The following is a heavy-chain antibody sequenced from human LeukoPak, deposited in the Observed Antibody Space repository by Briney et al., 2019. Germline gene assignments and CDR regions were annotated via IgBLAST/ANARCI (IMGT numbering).Heavy chain of an antibody. Sequence: ASVKVSCKASGYSFTDYYIHWVRQAPGQGLEWMGWINPNSGVTNYAQTFQGRVTMTRDTSITTAYMELSRLRSDDTAVYYCARDNREVRGGDCFDVWGKGTTVTVSS. J-gene: IGHJ6*04. CDR2: INPNSGVT. D-gene: IGHD2-21*02. CDR3: ARDNREVRGGDCFDV. CDR1: GYSFTDYY. V-gene: IGHV1-2*02.